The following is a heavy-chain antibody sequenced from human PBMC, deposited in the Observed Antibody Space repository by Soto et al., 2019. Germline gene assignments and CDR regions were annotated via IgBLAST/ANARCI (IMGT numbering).Heavy chain of an antibody. J-gene: IGHJ6*02. CDR3: ARAAEASSFWGRGWVGMDV. D-gene: IGHD6-19*01. V-gene: IGHV1-69*01. CDR1: GGTFSSYA. Sequence: QVQLVQSGAEVKKPGSSVKVSCKASGGTFSSYAISWVRQAPGQGLEWMGGIIPIFGTANYAQKFQGRVTITADESTSPAYMELSSLRSEATAVYYCARAAEASSFWGRGWVGMDVWGQGTTVTVSS. CDR2: IIPIFGTA.